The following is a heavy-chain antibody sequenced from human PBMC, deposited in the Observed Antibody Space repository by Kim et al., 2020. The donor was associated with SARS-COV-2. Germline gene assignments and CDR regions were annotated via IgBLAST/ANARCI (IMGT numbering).Heavy chain of an antibody. CDR3: AKDIVSSSWSNVGGFDP. CDR1: GFTFDDYA. D-gene: IGHD6-13*01. CDR2: ISWNSGSI. V-gene: IGHV3-9*01. Sequence: GGSLRLSCAASGFTFDDYAMHWVRQAPGKGLEWVSGISWNSGSIGYADSVKGRFTISRDNAKNSLYLQMNSLRAEDTALYYCAKDIVSSSWSNVGGFDPWGQGTLVTVSS. J-gene: IGHJ5*02.